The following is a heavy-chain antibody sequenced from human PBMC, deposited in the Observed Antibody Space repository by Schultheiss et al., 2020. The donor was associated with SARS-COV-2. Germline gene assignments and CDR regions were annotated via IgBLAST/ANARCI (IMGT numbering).Heavy chain of an antibody. CDR3: ARDEGDIVVVPAAPRPYYYYGMDV. J-gene: IGHJ6*02. CDR2: ISGDNGNT. CDR1: GGTFSSYA. Sequence: ASVKVSCKASGGTFSSYAISWVRQAPGQGLEWMGWISGDNGNTDYAQKLKGRITMTTETSTTTAYMELRSLRSDDTAVYYCARDEGDIVVVPAAPRPYYYYGMDVWGQGTTVTVSS. D-gene: IGHD2-2*01. V-gene: IGHV1-18*01.